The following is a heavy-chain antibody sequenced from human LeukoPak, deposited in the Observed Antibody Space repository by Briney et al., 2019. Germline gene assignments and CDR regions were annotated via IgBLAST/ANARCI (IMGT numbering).Heavy chain of an antibody. V-gene: IGHV3-7*01. J-gene: IGHJ4*02. D-gene: IGHD1-14*01. CDR3: SAGPHFDY. Sequence: GGSLRLSCGASGFTFRSYWMSWVRQAPGKGLEWVANIKADGSENHYVGSVKGRFTISRDNTKNSLYLQMNSLRDQDTAVYYCSAGPHFDYWGQGTLVTVSS. CDR1: GFTFRSYW. CDR2: IKADGSEN.